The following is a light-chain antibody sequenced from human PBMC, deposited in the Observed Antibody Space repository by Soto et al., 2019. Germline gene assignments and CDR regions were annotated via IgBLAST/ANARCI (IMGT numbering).Light chain of an antibody. V-gene: IGKV1-33*01. J-gene: IGKJ1*01. CDR1: QDISNY. CDR3: QQYDNLLT. CDR2: DAS. Sequence: DIQMTQSPSSQSASVGDRVTITCQASQDISNYLNWYQQKPGKAPKLLIYDASNLETGVPSRFSGSGSGTDFTFTISSLQPEDIATYYCQQYDNLLTFGQGTKVEIK.